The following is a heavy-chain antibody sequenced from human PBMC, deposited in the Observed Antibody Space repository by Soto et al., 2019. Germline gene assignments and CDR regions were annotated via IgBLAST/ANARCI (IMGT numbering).Heavy chain of an antibody. J-gene: IGHJ6*03. D-gene: IGHD3-16*01. CDR3: AKCFHGGTIYYMDV. V-gene: IGHV4-31*11. Sequence: QVQLRESGPGLVKPSETLSLTCDVSGGSITSGGSYWSWVRQHPGKGLEWIGHVYYYWNAYYNPSLKCRVDLTVDTSKHQFSLRLTSVTAADTAVYYCAKCFHGGTIYYMDVCGEGTTIIVSS. CDR1: GGSITSGGSY. CDR2: VYYYWNA.